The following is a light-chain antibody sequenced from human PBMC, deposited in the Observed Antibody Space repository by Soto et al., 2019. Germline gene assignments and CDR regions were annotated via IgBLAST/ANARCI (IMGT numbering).Light chain of an antibody. V-gene: IGLV2-14*01. CDR2: DVT. CDR3: SSYSSTSTLYV. J-gene: IGLJ1*01. CDR1: SIDVGGYNY. Sequence: SALTQPASVSGSPGQSITISCTGTSIDVGGYNYVSWYQQHPDKAPKLMIYDVTNRPSGVSNRFSGSKSGNTASLTISGLQAEDEADYFCSSYSSTSTLYVFGTGTKLTVL.